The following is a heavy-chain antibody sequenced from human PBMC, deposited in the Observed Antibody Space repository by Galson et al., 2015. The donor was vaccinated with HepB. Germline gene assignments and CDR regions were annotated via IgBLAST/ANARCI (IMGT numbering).Heavy chain of an antibody. CDR3: ARDIGGGYYVN. Sequence: SVKVSCKVSGNTFSTYYIHWVRQAPGQGLEWMGIINPSGGSTSYAQKFQGRVTMTRDTSTSTVYMELSSLRSEDTAVYYCARDIGGGYYVNWGQGALVAVSS. CDR2: INPSGGST. J-gene: IGHJ4*02. V-gene: IGHV1-46*01. CDR1: GNTFSTYY. D-gene: IGHD1-26*01.